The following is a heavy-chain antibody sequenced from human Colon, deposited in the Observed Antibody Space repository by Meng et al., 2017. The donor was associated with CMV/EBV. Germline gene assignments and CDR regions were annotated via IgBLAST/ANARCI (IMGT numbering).Heavy chain of an antibody. CDR3: ARSGVLFALDY. Sequence: FCVVSGFAFNNAWMHWVRQDTGKGLVWISQSNGDGTVTGYADSVRGRFTISRDNAKNTLYLQMSGLRAEDTAVYYCARSGVLFALDYWGQGTLVTVSS. CDR1: GFAFNNAW. V-gene: IGHV3-74*01. J-gene: IGHJ4*02. D-gene: IGHD2-15*01. CDR2: SNGDGTVT.